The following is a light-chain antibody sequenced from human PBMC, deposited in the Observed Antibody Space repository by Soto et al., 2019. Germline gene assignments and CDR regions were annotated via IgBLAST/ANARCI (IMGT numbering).Light chain of an antibody. CDR1: QSVTIN. CDR3: QQYTNWPQT. J-gene: IGKJ1*01. CDR2: GAS. Sequence: ETLMTQSPVTLSVSPGERVTLSCRASQSVTINLAWYHQKPGQAPRLLIYGASTRATGIPARFTGSGSGTEFTLSISSLQSEDFGIYYCQQYTNWPQTFGQGTKVEIK. V-gene: IGKV3-15*01.